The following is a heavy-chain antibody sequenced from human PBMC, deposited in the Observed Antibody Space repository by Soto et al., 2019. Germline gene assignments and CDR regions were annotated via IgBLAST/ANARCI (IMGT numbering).Heavy chain of an antibody. CDR2: IYYGGSP. Sequence: PSETLSLTCTVSGSSLSGHYWSWMRQPPGKGLECIGYIYYGGSPNYNPSLKSRVTISVDTSKSQFSLKLSSVTAADTAVYYCARAYYDRSGYAVDPWGQGTLVTVSS. J-gene: IGHJ5*02. CDR3: ARAYYDRSGYAVDP. CDR1: GSSLSGHY. D-gene: IGHD3-22*01. V-gene: IGHV4-59*08.